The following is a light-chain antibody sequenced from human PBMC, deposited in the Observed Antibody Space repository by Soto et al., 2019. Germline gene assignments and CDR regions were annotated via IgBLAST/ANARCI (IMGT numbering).Light chain of an antibody. J-gene: IGKJ3*01. CDR2: GAY. V-gene: IGKV3-15*01. CDR3: QQYNTLPLIT. Sequence: EIVMTQSPATLSVSPGERATLSCRASRSISSNLAWYQQKPGQAPRLIIYGAYPRAAGVPARFNGSGSGTDFTLTISSLQSEDFAVYYCQQYNTLPLITFGPGTKVDIK. CDR1: RSISSN.